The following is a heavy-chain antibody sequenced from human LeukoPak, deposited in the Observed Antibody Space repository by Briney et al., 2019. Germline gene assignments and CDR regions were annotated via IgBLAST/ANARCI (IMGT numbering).Heavy chain of an antibody. CDR2: ISTNSEAI. Sequence: GGSLRLSCTASGFTFSTYGMHWVRQAPEKGLEWVSFISTNSEAIYYADSVKGRFTISRDNAKNSLYLQMNSLRAEDTAVYYCARVSYDSSGYYYFYSNYYGMDVWGQGTTVTVSS. D-gene: IGHD3-22*01. J-gene: IGHJ6*02. CDR3: ARVSYDSSGYYYFYSNYYGMDV. CDR1: GFTFSTYG. V-gene: IGHV3-48*01.